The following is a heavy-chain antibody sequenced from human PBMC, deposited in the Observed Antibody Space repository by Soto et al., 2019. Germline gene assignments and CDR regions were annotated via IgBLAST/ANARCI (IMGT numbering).Heavy chain of an antibody. CDR2: IYNSGST. D-gene: IGHD2-21*02. V-gene: IGHV4-30-2*01. CDR3: ARGLGVVTALGY. CDR1: GGSISSGGYS. Sequence: QLQLQESGSGLVKPSQTLSLTCAVSGGSISSGGYSWSWIRQPPGKGLEWIGYIYNSGSTYYNPSLKSRVTVSVDRSKNQFSLKLSSVSVADTAVYYCARGLGVVTALGYWGQGTLVTVSS. J-gene: IGHJ4*02.